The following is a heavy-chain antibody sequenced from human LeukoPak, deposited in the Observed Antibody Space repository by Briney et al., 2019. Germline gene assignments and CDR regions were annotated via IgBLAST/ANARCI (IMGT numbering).Heavy chain of an antibody. CDR1: GGSISSSSYY. V-gene: IGHV4-39*01. J-gene: IGHJ5*02. CDR2: IYYSGST. D-gene: IGHD4-17*01. Sequence: SETLSLTCTVSGGSISSSSYYWGWIRQPPGKGLEWIGSIYYSGSTYYNPSLKSRVTISVDTSKNQFSLKLSSVTAADTAVYYCARHQLDYGDPLSWFDPWGQGTLVTVSS. CDR3: ARHQLDYGDPLSWFDP.